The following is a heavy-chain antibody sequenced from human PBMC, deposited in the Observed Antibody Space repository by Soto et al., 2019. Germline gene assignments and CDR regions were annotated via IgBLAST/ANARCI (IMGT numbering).Heavy chain of an antibody. J-gene: IGHJ5*02. CDR3: ARHPDVARGGFDP. CDR2: IYYSGST. V-gene: IGHV4-39*01. Sequence: QLQLQESGPGLVKPSETLSLTCTVSGGSISSSRYYWGWIRQPPGKGLEWIGGIYYSGSTYYNPSLKGRVTISVDTSKNQFSLKLSSVTAADTAVYYCARHPDVARGGFDPWGQGTLVTVSS. D-gene: IGHD3-10*01. CDR1: GGSISSSRYY.